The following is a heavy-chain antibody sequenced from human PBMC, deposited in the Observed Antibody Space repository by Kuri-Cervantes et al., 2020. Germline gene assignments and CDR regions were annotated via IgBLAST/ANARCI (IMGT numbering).Heavy chain of an antibody. Sequence: ASVKVSCKASGYTFTSYDINWVRQATGQGLEWMGWMNPNSGNTGYAQKFQGRVTMTRNTSISTAYMERSSLRSEDTAVYYCARGQWRALADFDYWGQGTLVTVSS. CDR2: MNPNSGNT. D-gene: IGHD6-19*01. V-gene: IGHV1-8*01. J-gene: IGHJ4*02. CDR3: ARGQWRALADFDY. CDR1: GYTFTSYD.